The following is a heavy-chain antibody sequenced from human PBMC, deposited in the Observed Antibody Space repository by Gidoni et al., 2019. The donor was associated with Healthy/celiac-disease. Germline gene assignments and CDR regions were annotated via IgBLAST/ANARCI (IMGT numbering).Heavy chain of an antibody. CDR1: GYTFTSYG. CDR2: ISAYNGNT. D-gene: IGHD4-17*01. V-gene: IGHV1-18*01. Sequence: QVQLVQSGAEVKKPGASVKVSCTASGYTFTSYGISWVRQAPGQGLEWMGWISAYNGNTNYAQKLQGRVTMTTDTSTSTAYMELRSLRSDDTAVYYCAREHPPATLYGDYGYYYYYGMDVWGQGTTVTVSS. CDR3: AREHPPATLYGDYGYYYYYGMDV. J-gene: IGHJ6*02.